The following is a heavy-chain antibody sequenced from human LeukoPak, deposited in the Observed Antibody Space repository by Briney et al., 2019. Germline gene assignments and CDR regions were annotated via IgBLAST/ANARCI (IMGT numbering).Heavy chain of an antibody. CDR2: ISAYNGNT. Sequence: ASVKVCCKASGYTFTSYGIRWVRQAPGQGVEWMGWISAYNGNTNYAQKLQGRVTMTTDTSTSTAYMELRSLRSDDTAVYYCARGGGSTSTQVFDYWGQGTLVTVSS. D-gene: IGHD2-2*01. J-gene: IGHJ4*02. CDR1: GYTFTSYG. V-gene: IGHV1-18*01. CDR3: ARGGGSTSTQVFDY.